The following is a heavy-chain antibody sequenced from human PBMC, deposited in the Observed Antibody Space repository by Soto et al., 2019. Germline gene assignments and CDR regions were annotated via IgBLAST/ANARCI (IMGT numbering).Heavy chain of an antibody. CDR3: ARHEGNGNVWPLDY. CDR1: GDSIGTTHSY. V-gene: IGHV4-39*01. Sequence: QVQLLESGPGLVKPSETLSLTCTVSGDSIGTTHSYWAWIRQSPGKGLEWIGNIHYSGSTYYMPSLRSRVTLFVDTSKNQFSRRLTSVTAEDTAVYYCARHEGNGNVWPLDYWGQGILVTVSS. D-gene: IGHD2-8*01. J-gene: IGHJ4*02. CDR2: IHYSGST.